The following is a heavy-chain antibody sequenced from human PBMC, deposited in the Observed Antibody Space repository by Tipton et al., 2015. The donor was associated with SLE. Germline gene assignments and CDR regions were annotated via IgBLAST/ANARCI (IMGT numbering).Heavy chain of an antibody. J-gene: IGHJ4*02. D-gene: IGHD1-7*01. CDR1: GGTSRDYF. CDR3: ANQNWNYYF. V-gene: IGHV4-34*08. CDR2: VSHRGTT. Sequence: TLSLTRAVYGGTSRDYFWSWIRQPPGKGLEWIGEVSHRGTTNYNPSLDSRVTISLDRFNNQFTLKMTSVTAADTAVYYCANQNWNYYFWGQGNLVTVSS.